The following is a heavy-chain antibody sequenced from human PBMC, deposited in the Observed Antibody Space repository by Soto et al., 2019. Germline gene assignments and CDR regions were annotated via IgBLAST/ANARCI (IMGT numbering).Heavy chain of an antibody. CDR1: RFTLSSYA. CDR3: AKDPRGAGPDFDN. D-gene: IGHD2-15*01. Sequence: GGSLRLSCVASRFTLSSYAMSWVRQAPGKGLEWVPAISGSGGSTYYADSVKGRFTISRDNSKNALYLQMNSLRAEDTAVYYCAKDPRGAGPDFDNWGQGTLVTVSS. J-gene: IGHJ4*02. V-gene: IGHV3-23*01. CDR2: ISGSGGST.